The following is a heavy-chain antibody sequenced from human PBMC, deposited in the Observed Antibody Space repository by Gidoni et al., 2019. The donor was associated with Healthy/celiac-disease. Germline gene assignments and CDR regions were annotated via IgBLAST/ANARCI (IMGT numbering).Heavy chain of an antibody. CDR1: GFTFSRYA. D-gene: IGHD1-1*01. Sequence: EVQLVESGGCLVQHGGSLRLSCAASGFTFSRYAMSWVRQAPGKGLEWVAAISGRCGSTYYADSVQGRFTISRDNSKNTLYLQMNSLRAEDTAVYYCAKEAQRYLAMERYFDYWGQGTLVTVSS. CDR3: AKEAQRYLAMERYFDY. CDR2: ISGRCGST. J-gene: IGHJ4*02. V-gene: IGHV3-23*04.